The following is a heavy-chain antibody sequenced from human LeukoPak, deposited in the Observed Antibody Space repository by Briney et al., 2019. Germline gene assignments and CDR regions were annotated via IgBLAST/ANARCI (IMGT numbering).Heavy chain of an antibody. CDR1: GVSISSYY. V-gene: IGHV4-59*01. D-gene: IGHD6-19*01. CDR2: IYNSGST. J-gene: IGHJ3*02. CDR3: ASAYTSGWYDAFDI. Sequence: SETLSLTCTVSGVSISSYYWSWIRQPPGKGLEWIGYIYNSGSTGYIPSLKSRVTISVDTSKNQFSLELSSVTAADTAVYYCASAYTSGWYDAFDIWGQGTMVTVSS.